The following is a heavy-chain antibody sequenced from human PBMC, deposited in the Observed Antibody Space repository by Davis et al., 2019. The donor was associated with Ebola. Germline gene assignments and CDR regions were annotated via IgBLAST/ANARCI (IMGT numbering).Heavy chain of an antibody. Sequence: GESLKISCTGSEYRFANYWIGWVRQQPGKGLEWMGMIYPSDSDTRYSPSFQGQVIISADQSISTAYLQWNSLQASDTAVYYCARLYGPGHYLNWYFNLWGRGTLVTVSS. J-gene: IGHJ2*01. V-gene: IGHV5-51*01. CDR3: ARLYGPGHYLNWYFNL. CDR1: EYRFANYW. CDR2: IYPSDSDT. D-gene: IGHD3-10*01.